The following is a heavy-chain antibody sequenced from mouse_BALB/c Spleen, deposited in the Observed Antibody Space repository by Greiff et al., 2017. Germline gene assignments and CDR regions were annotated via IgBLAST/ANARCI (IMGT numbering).Heavy chain of an antibody. D-gene: IGHD1-1*01. CDR2: ISNGGGST. CDR1: GFTFSSYT. Sequence: EVKVVESGGGLVQPGGSLKLSCAASGFTFSSYTMSWVRQTPEKRLEWVAYISNGGGSTYYPDTVKGRFTISRDNAKNTLYLQMSSLKSEDTAMYYCARHRIYYGSSYGYFDVWGAGTTVTVSS. V-gene: IGHV5-12-2*01. J-gene: IGHJ1*01. CDR3: ARHRIYYGSSYGYFDV.